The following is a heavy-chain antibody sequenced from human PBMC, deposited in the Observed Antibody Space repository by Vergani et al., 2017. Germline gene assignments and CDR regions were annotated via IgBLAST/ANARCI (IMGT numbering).Heavy chain of an antibody. Sequence: QVQLVQSGAEVKKPGSSVKVSCKASGGTFSSYTISWVRQAPGQGLEWMGRIIPILGIANYAQKFQGRVTITADKSTSTAYMELSSLRSDDTAVYYCARVDFITMVRGAYLDYWGQGTLVTVSS. CDR2: IIPILGIA. J-gene: IGHJ4*02. CDR1: GGTFSSYT. CDR3: ARVDFITMVRGAYLDY. D-gene: IGHD3-10*01. V-gene: IGHV1-69*02.